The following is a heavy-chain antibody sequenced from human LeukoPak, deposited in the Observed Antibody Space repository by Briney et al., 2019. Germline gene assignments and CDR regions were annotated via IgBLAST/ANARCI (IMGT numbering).Heavy chain of an antibody. CDR3: ARDRTAYSSSPHNWFDP. V-gene: IGHV1-18*01. CDR2: ISAYNGNT. Sequence: GASVKVSCKASGYTFTSYGISWVRQAPGQGLEWMGWISAYNGNTNYAQKLQGRVTMTTDTSTSTAYMELRSLRSDDTAVYYCARDRTAYSSSPHNWFDPWGQGTLVTVSS. CDR1: GYTFTSYG. D-gene: IGHD6-6*01. J-gene: IGHJ5*02.